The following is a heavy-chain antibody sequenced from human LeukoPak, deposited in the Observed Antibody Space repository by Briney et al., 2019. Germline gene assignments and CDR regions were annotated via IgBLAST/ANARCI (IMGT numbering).Heavy chain of an antibody. J-gene: IGHJ3*02. Sequence: SETLSLTCTVSGGSVSSYYWSWIRQPPGKGLEWIGYIYYSGSTNYNPSLKSRVIISVDTSKNQFSLKLSSVTAADTAVYYCARGKTYYDISKDAFDIWGQGTMVTVSS. CDR1: GGSVSSYY. V-gene: IGHV4-59*02. CDR2: IYYSGST. CDR3: ARGKTYYDISKDAFDI. D-gene: IGHD3-22*01.